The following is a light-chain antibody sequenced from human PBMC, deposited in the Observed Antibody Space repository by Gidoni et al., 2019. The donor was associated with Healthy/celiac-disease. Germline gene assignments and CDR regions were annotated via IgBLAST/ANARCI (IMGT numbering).Light chain of an antibody. V-gene: IGKV3-11*01. CDR3: QQRSNWPLP. J-gene: IGKJ4*01. CDR2: DAS. Sequence: EIVLTQSTATLSLSPGERATLSCRASQSVSSYLAWYQPKPGQAPRLLIYDASNRATGIPAWFSGSGSWTAFTLTISSLEPEDFAVYYCQQRSNWPLPFGGGTKVEIQ. CDR1: QSVSSY.